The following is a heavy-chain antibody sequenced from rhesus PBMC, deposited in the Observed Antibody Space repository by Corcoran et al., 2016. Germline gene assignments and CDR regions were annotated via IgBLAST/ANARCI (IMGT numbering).Heavy chain of an antibody. CDR1: GFSIRPTGAA. V-gene: IGHV2-95*01. D-gene: IGHD2-27*01. J-gene: IGHJ6*01. CDR2: IDWDDTK. CDR3: ARVGCSGIYCPSDRYGLDS. Sequence: QVNLKESGPAVVTPPQTLTLTFPLSGFSIRPTGAAVGWIRQPTGTDLEWLSSIDWDDTKYYSTSLNSRLTISMDTAKNQVVLTMTSMEPVDTATYSCARVGCSGIYCPSDRYGLDSWGQGVVVTVSS.